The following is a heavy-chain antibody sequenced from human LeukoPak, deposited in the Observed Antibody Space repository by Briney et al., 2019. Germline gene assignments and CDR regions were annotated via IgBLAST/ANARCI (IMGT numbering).Heavy chain of an antibody. CDR1: GYTFISYG. Sequence: ASLKVSCKASGYTFISYGITSVRQAPGQGLEWMGWISGHNGNTNYAQKVQGRVTMTTDRFTSTAYMELRSLRSDDTAVYYCARDGITPDAFDIWGQGTMVTVSS. D-gene: IGHD3-10*01. V-gene: IGHV1-18*01. J-gene: IGHJ3*02. CDR3: ARDGITPDAFDI. CDR2: ISGHNGNT.